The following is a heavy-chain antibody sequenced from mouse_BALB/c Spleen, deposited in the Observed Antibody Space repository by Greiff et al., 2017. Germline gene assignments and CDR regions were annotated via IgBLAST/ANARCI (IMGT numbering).Heavy chain of an antibody. V-gene: IGHV1S29*02. CDR2: IYPYNGGT. CDR3: ARSKNGNYEFAY. D-gene: IGHD2-1*01. CDR1: GYTFTDYN. Sequence: EVQLQQSGPELVKPGASVKISCKASGYTFTDYNMHWVKQSHGKSLEWIGYIYPYNGGTGYNQKFKGKATLTVDNSSSTAYMELRSLTSEDSAVYYCARSKNGNYEFAYWGQGTLVTVSA. J-gene: IGHJ3*01.